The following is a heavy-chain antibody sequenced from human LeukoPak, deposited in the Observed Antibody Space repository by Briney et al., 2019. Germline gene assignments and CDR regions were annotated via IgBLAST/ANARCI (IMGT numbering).Heavy chain of an antibody. J-gene: IGHJ4*02. CDR3: ARHAKAYGSSCDY. CDR2: IDPSDSYT. Sequence: GESLKISCKGSGYSFTTYWISWVRQMPGKGLGWMGRIDPSDSYTNYSPSFQDHVTISADKSFSTAYLQWTSLKASDTAMYYCARHAKAYGSSCDYWGQGTLVTVSS. CDR1: GYSFTTYW. V-gene: IGHV5-10-1*01. D-gene: IGHD6-13*01.